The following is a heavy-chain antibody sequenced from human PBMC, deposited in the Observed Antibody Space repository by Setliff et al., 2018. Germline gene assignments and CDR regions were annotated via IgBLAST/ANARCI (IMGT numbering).Heavy chain of an antibody. J-gene: IGHJ4*02. CDR1: GFSLSTSGVG. CDR3: AHTSGVGNSACFDY. Sequence: SGPTLVNPTQTLTLTCNFSGFSLSTSGVGVGWIRPPPGKALEWLALIYWDDDKRYSPALKNRLTITKDTSKNQVVLTMTNMDPVDTATYFCAHTSGVGNSACFDYWGQGVLVTVSS. CDR2: IYWDDDK. V-gene: IGHV2-5*02. D-gene: IGHD4-4*01.